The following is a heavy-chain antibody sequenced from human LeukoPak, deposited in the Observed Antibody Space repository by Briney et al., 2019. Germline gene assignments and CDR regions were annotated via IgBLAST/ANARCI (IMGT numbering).Heavy chain of an antibody. CDR3: VSGSSWSDRTRDSYMDG. CDR1: GYRFTSYG. D-gene: IGHD6-13*01. CDR2: ISAYNGNT. J-gene: IGHJ6*03. Sequence: ASVKVSCKASGYRFTSYGISWVRQAPGQGLERMGWISAYNGNTNYAQKRQGRVTMTTDTSTSTAYIELRSLRSDDTAVDYCVSGSSWSDRTRDSYMDGWGKGTTVTLPS. V-gene: IGHV1-18*01.